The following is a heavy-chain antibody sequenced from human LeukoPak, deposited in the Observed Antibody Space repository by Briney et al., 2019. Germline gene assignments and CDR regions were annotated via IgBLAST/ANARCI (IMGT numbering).Heavy chain of an antibody. J-gene: IGHJ4*02. CDR3: AREVAAVGQKAFDY. CDR2: IRPDTGGT. Sequence: ASVKVSCKASGYTFTSYGISWVRQAPGQGLEWMGWIRPDTGGTKFAQNFQVRVTMTRDMSISTAYMELSSLTSDDTAVYYCAREVAAVGQKAFDYWGQGTLVTVSS. CDR1: GYTFTSYG. V-gene: IGHV1-2*02. D-gene: IGHD6-13*01.